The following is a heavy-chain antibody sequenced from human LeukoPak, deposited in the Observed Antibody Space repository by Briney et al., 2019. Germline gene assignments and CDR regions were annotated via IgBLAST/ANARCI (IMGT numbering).Heavy chain of an antibody. CDR3: AREPGYSSSWYYFDY. CDR1: GGSISSSSYF. J-gene: IGHJ4*02. Sequence: SETLSLTCTVSGGSISSSSYFWGWVRQPAGKGLEWLGSIYYSGSTYYNPSLKSRVTLSVDTSKNQFSLKLSSVTAADTAVYYCAREPGYSSSWYYFDYWGQGTLVTVSS. V-gene: IGHV4-39*07. D-gene: IGHD6-13*01. CDR2: IYYSGST.